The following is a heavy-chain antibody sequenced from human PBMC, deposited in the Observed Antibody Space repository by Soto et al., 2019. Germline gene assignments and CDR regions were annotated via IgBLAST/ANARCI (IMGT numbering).Heavy chain of an antibody. Sequence: GGSLRLSCAASGFTFSSYGMHWVRQAPGKGLEWVAVISYDGSNKYYADSVKGRFTISRDNSKNTLYLQMNSLRAEDTAVYYCAKDFGGPDYGMDVWGQGTTVTVSS. D-gene: IGHD3-16*01. V-gene: IGHV3-30*18. CDR2: ISYDGSNK. CDR3: AKDFGGPDYGMDV. J-gene: IGHJ6*02. CDR1: GFTFSSYG.